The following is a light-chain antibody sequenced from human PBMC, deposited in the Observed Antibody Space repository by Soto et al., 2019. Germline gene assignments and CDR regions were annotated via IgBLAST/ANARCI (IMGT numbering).Light chain of an antibody. Sequence: EVVLTQSPVTLSLSPGERATLSCRASQSVSSNLAWYQQKPGQAPSLLIYGASTRATGTPARFSGSGSGTEFTLTISGLEPEDFAVYFCQHFGSSPPVIFGQGTRLEIK. V-gene: IGKV3-20*01. CDR3: QHFGSSPPVI. CDR1: QSVSSN. J-gene: IGKJ5*01. CDR2: GAS.